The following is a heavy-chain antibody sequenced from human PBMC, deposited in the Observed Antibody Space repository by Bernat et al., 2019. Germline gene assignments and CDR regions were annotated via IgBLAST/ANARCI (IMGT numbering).Heavy chain of an antibody. CDR1: GFTFSNYW. Sequence: EVQLVESGGGFVQPGGSLRLSCAASGFTFSNYWMHWVRQAPGKGLVWVSRISSDGSTTSYADSVKGRFTSSRDKAKNTLFLQMNSLSAEDTAVYFCAREGSDTPYNWFDPWGQGTLVTVSS. J-gene: IGHJ5*02. D-gene: IGHD5-18*01. CDR2: ISSDGSTT. V-gene: IGHV3-74*01. CDR3: AREGSDTPYNWFDP.